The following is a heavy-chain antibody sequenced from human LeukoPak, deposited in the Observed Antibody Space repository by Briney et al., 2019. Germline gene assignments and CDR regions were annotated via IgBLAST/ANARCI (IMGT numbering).Heavy chain of an antibody. CDR3: ARVMTTVTSGAMDV. CDR2: IYHSGST. Sequence: SETLSLTCAVSGGSISSGGYSWSWIRQPPGQGLEWIGYIYHSGSTYYNPSLKSRVTISVDRSKNQFSLKLSSVTAADTAVYYCARVMTTVTSGAMDVWGQGTTVTVSS. CDR1: GGSISSGGYS. D-gene: IGHD4-17*01. J-gene: IGHJ6*02. V-gene: IGHV4-30-2*01.